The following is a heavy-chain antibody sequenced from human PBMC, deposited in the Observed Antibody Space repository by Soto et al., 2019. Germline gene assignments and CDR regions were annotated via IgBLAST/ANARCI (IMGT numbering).Heavy chain of an antibody. V-gene: IGHV4-34*01. J-gene: IGHJ4*02. D-gene: IGHD2-2*01. CDR2: INHSGST. CDR3: ARRGYCSSTSCYVFKTAGTPIYFDY. CDR1: GGSFSGYY. Sequence: SETLSLTCAVYGGSFSGYYWSWIRQPPGKGLEWIGEINHSGSTNYNPSLKSRVTISVDTSKNQFSLKLSSVTAADTAVYYCARRGYCSSTSCYVFKTAGTPIYFDYWGQGTLVTVSS.